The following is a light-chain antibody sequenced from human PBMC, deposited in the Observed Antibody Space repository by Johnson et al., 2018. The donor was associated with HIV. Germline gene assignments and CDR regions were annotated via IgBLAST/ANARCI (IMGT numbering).Light chain of an antibody. CDR3: GTWDTILSDYYV. J-gene: IGLJ1*01. CDR1: SSNIGNNY. V-gene: IGLV1-51*01. CDR2: DND. Sequence: QSVLTQPPSVSATPGQKVTISCSGSSSNIGNNYVSWYQQLPGTAPKLLIYDNDKRPSGIPDRFSGSKSGTSATLGITGLQTGDEADYYCGTWDTILSDYYVFGTVTKVTVL.